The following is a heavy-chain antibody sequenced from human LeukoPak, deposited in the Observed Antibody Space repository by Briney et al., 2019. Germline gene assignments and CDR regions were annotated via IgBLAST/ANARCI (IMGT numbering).Heavy chain of an antibody. Sequence: ASVKVSCKASGYTFTGYYMHWVRQAPGQGLEWMGRINPNSGGTNYAQKFQGRVTMTRDTSISTAYMELSRLRSDDTAVYYCARDLELRYFDWLYGENWFDPWGQGTLVTVSS. CDR1: GYTFTGYY. CDR3: ARDLELRYFDWLYGENWFDP. CDR2: INPNSGGT. J-gene: IGHJ5*02. V-gene: IGHV1-2*06. D-gene: IGHD3-9*01.